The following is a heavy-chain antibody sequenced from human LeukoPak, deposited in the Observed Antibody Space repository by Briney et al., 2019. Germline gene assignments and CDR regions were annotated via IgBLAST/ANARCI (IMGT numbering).Heavy chain of an antibody. D-gene: IGHD3-10*01. CDR2: INPSGGNT. CDR3: ARVEGYGSGSYTFDY. J-gene: IGHJ4*02. CDR1: GYTFTSYY. Sequence: ASVKVSCKASGYTFTSYYMHWVRQAPGQGLEWMGIINPSGGNTSYAQKFQGRVTMTRDTSTSTVYMELSSLRSEDTAVYYCARVEGYGSGSYTFDYWGQGTLVTVSS. V-gene: IGHV1-46*01.